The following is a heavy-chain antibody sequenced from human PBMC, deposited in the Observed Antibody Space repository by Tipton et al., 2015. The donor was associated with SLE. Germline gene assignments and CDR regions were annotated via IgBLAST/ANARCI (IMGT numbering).Heavy chain of an antibody. D-gene: IGHD3-3*01. V-gene: IGHV1-18*01. CDR3: ARDPHEFWSAYFWDF. J-gene: IGHJ4*02. Sequence: QVQLVQSGPEVKKPGASVRVSCKTSGYSFSSYGMAWVRLAPGQGLEWMGWISAYNGDTEYAQKFQGRVTMSTDTATSTAYMELRSLRSDDTAIYYCARDPHEFWSAYFWDFWGQGTPVTVSS. CDR1: GYSFSSYG. CDR2: ISAYNGDT.